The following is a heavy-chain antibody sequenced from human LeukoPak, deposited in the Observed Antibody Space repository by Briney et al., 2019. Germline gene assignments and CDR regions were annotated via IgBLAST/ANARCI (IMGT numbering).Heavy chain of an antibody. CDR1: GFTFSSYA. J-gene: IGHJ3*02. Sequence: GGSLRLSCAASGFTFSSYATTWVRQAPGKGLEWVSVISGSGGTTYYADSVKGRFTISRDNSKNTLYLQMNSLRAEDTAVYYCARWTAAGTRNAFDIWGQGTMVTVSS. CDR2: ISGSGGTT. CDR3: ARWTAAGTRNAFDI. V-gene: IGHV3-23*01. D-gene: IGHD6-13*01.